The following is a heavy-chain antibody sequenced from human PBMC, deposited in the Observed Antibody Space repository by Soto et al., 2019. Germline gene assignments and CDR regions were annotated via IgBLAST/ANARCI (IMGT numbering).Heavy chain of an antibody. D-gene: IGHD3-22*01. V-gene: IGHV1-69*12. J-gene: IGHJ6*02. CDR2: IIPIFGTA. CDR1: GGTFSSYA. Sequence: QVQLVQSGAEVKKPGSSVKVSCKASGGTFSSYAISWVRQAPGQGLEWMGGIIPIFGTANYAQKFQGRVTITADESTSTAYMELSSLRSEDTAVYYCARGQRGVDSSGYYARLNVWGQGTTVTVSS. CDR3: ARGQRGVDSSGYYARLNV.